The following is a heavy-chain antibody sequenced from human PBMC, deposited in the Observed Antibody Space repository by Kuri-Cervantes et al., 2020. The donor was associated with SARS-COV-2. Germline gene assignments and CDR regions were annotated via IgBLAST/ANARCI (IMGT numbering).Heavy chain of an antibody. CDR3: AKEGRVPAARYYYYGMDV. D-gene: IGHD2-2*01. V-gene: IGHV3-23*01. Sequence: GGSLRLSCAASGFTFSSYAMSWVRQAPGKGLEWVSAICGSGGSTYYADSVKGRFTISRDNSKNTLYLQMNSLRAEDTAVYYCAKEGRVPAARYYYYGMDVWGQGTTVTVSS. CDR1: GFTFSSYA. CDR2: ICGSGGST. J-gene: IGHJ6*02.